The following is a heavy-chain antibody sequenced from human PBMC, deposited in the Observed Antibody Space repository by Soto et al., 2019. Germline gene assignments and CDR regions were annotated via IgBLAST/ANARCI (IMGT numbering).Heavy chain of an antibody. CDR1: GGSFSGYY. CDR3: ESLTGANSRWFDP. V-gene: IGHV4-34*01. Sequence: SETLSLTCAVYGGSFSGYYWSWIRQPPGKGLEWIGEINHSGSTNYNPSLKSRVTISLDTSKNQFSLKLSSVTAADTAVYYCESLTGANSRWFDPWGQGTLVTVSS. J-gene: IGHJ5*02. D-gene: IGHD7-27*01. CDR2: INHSGST.